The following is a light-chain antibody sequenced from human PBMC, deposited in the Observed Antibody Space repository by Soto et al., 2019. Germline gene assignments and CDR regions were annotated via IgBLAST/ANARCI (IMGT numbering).Light chain of an antibody. Sequence: QYALTQPASVSGSPGQSITISCTGTSSDVGYYNSVSWYQRHPGKVPKLIIYDVSSRPSGVSNRFSGFKSGNTASLTISGLQAEDEADYYCSSYPSSETHVLFGGGTKLTVL. V-gene: IGLV2-14*03. CDR1: SSDVGYYNS. CDR3: SSYPSSETHVL. J-gene: IGLJ2*01. CDR2: DVS.